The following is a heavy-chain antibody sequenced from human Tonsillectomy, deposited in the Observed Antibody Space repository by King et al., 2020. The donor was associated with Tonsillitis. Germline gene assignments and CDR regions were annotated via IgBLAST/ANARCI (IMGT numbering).Heavy chain of an antibody. CDR1: GFSLSNYW. V-gene: IGHV3-7*03. Sequence: VQLVESGGGLVQPGGSLRLSCAASGFSLSNYWMTWVRQAPGKGLEWVANIKKDGSLKYNVDSVEGRLTVSRDNAKNSLYLQMNSLRAEDTCVYYCARDMTPYASSFYYDAFAIWGEGTLVT. CDR3: ARDMTPYASSFYYDAFAI. CDR2: IKKDGSLK. D-gene: IGHD3-22*01. J-gene: IGHJ3*02.